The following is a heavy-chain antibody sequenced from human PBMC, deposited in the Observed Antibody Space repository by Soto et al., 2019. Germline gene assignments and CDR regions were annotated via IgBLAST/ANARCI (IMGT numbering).Heavy chain of an antibody. Sequence: GWSLRLSCAASGFTFSSYAMHWVRQAPGKGLEWVAVISYDGSNKYYAVSVKGRFTISRDNSKNPLYLQMNSLRAEDTAVYYCARASEHSSYYFDYWGQITMGTFSS. V-gene: IGHV3-30-3*01. D-gene: IGHD3-22*01. CDR1: GFTFSSYA. CDR3: ARASEHSSYYFDY. CDR2: ISYDGSNK. J-gene: IGHJ4*02.